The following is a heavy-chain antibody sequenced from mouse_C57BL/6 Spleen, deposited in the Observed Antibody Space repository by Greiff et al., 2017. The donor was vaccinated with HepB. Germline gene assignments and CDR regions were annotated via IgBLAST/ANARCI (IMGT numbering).Heavy chain of an antibody. CDR1: GYTFTDYY. CDR3: ARDARAMDY. Sequence: VQVVESGAELVRPGASVKLSCKASGYTFTDYYINWVKQRPGQGLEWIARIYPGSGNTYYNEKFKGKATLTAEKSSSTAYMQLSSLTSEDSAVYFCARDARAMDYWGQGTSVTVSS. V-gene: IGHV1-76*01. J-gene: IGHJ4*01. CDR2: IYPGSGNT.